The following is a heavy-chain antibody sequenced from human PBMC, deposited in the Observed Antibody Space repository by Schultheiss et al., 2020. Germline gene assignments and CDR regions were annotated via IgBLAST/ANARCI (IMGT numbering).Heavy chain of an antibody. CDR2: INAGNGNT. V-gene: IGHV1-18*01. D-gene: IGHD6-13*01. J-gene: IGHJ6*02. CDR3: ARVGPGIAAAGTGDYYYGMDV. CDR1: GYSFTSYG. Sequence: ASVKVSCKASGYSFTSYGFSWVRQAPGQGLEWMGWINAGNGNTKYSQKFQGRVTMTTDTSTSTAYMELRSLRSDDTAVYYCARVGPGIAAAGTGDYYYGMDVWGQGTTVTVSS.